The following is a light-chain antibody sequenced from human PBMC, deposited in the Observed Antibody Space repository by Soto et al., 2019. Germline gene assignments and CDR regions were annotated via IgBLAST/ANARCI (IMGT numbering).Light chain of an antibody. CDR2: AAS. CDR3: QQLLSYPIT. Sequence: DIQLTQSPSFLSASVGDRVTITYGASQGISTYLAWYQQKPGKAPKLLIYAASTLQSGVPLSFSGSGSGTSFTLTISSLQPEDFATYYCQQLLSYPITFGQGTRLEIK. V-gene: IGKV1-9*01. CDR1: QGISTY. J-gene: IGKJ5*01.